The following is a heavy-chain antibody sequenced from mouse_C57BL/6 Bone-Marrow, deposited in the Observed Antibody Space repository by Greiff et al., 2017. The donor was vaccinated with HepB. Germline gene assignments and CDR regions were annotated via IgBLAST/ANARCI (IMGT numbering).Heavy chain of an antibody. D-gene: IGHD3-2*02. V-gene: IGHV1-54*01. CDR1: GYAFTNYL. CDR3: ARWPGQLRLRWSAY. CDR2: INPGSGGT. J-gene: IGHJ3*01. Sequence: VKLMESGAELVRPGTSVKVSCKASGYAFTNYLIEWVKQRPGQGLEWIGVINPGSGGTNYNEKFKGKATLTADKSSSTAYMQLSSLTSEDSAVYFCARWPGQLRLRWSAYWGQGTLVTVSA.